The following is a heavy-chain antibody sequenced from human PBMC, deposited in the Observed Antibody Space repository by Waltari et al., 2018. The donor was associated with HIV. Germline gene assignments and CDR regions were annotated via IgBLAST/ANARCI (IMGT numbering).Heavy chain of an antibody. CDR1: GGSISSSSYY. Sequence: QLQLQESGPGLVKPSETLSLTCTVSGGSISSSSYYWGWIRQPPGKGLEWIGRIYYSGSTYYNPSLKSRVTISVDTSKNQFSLRLSSVTAADTAVYYCARRRFLEWLLDYWGQGTLVTVSS. V-gene: IGHV4-39*01. D-gene: IGHD3-3*01. CDR3: ARRRFLEWLLDY. J-gene: IGHJ4*02. CDR2: IYYSGST.